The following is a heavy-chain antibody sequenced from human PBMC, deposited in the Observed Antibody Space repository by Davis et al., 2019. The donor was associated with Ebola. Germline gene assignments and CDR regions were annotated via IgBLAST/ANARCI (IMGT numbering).Heavy chain of an antibody. Sequence: PGGSLRLSCAASGFTFSGSVMHWVRQAPGKGLEWVGRIRSKANSYATAYAASVKGRFTISRDDSKNTAYLQMNSLKTEDTAVYYCAKDVGLEWLFGASDNWFDPWGQGTLVTVSS. CDR2: IRSKANSYAT. CDR3: AKDVGLEWLFGASDNWFDP. J-gene: IGHJ5*02. V-gene: IGHV3-73*01. CDR1: GFTFSGSV. D-gene: IGHD3-3*01.